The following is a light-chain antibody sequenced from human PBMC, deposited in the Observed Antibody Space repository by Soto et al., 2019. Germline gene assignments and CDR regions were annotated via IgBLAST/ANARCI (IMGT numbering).Light chain of an antibody. CDR2: GIS. CDR1: QSISNNF. J-gene: IGKJ5*01. CDR3: QQYGGLLMT. Sequence: EIVLTQSPGTLTLSPGERATLSCRADQSISNNFLAWYQQKTGQAPRLLMYGISTRATGIPDRLSVSGSGTDFTLTISRLEPEDFAVYYSQQYGGLLMTVGQGTRLEIK. V-gene: IGKV3-20*01.